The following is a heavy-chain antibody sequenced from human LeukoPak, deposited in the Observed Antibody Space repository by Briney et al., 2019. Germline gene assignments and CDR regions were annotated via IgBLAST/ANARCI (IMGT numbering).Heavy chain of an antibody. CDR1: EFTAIGNT. CDR2: TSSSDAGT. Sequence: PGGPLSPSCVAPEFTAIGNTLIWVGLAPGRGREWVSATSSSDAGTYYADSVKGRFTISRDNSKNTLYLQMNSLRAEDTAVYYCAKVFSSSWKGSVDYWGQGTLVTVSS. CDR3: AKVFSSSWKGSVDY. D-gene: IGHD6-13*01. J-gene: IGHJ4*02. V-gene: IGHV3-23*01.